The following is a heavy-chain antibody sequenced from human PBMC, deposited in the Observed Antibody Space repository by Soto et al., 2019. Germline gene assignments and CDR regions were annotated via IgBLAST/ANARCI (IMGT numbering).Heavy chain of an antibody. CDR1: GFTFGDYA. J-gene: IGHJ4*02. V-gene: IGHV3-49*03. CDR2: IRSKAYGGTT. D-gene: IGHD4-17*01. CDR3: TRLKLGTVATCYY. Sequence: GGSLRLSCITSGFTFGDYAMSWFRQAPGKGLEWVAYIRSKAYGGTTEYAASVKGRFTISRDASKSIAYLQMNSLKTEDTAVYYCTRLKLGTVATCYYWGQGTLVTVSS.